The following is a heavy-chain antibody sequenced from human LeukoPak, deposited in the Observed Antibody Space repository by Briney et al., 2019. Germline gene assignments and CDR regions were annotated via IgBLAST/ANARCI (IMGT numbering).Heavy chain of an antibody. CDR2: INPSGGST. D-gene: IGHD6-13*01. J-gene: IGHJ4*02. CDR1: GYTFTSYY. Sequence: ASVKVSCKASGYTFTSYYMHWVRQAPGQGLEWMGIINPSGGSTSYAQKFQGRVTMTRDMSTSTVYMELRSLRFDDTAVYYCARAAGFGSGIAGARGAPKYYFDYWGQGTLVTVSS. CDR3: ARAAGFGSGIAGARGAPKYYFDY. V-gene: IGHV1-46*01.